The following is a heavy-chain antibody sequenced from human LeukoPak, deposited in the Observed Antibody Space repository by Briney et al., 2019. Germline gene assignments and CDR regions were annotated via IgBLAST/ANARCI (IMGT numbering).Heavy chain of an antibody. CDR1: GGSISSGGYY. V-gene: IGHV4-30-2*01. Sequence: SETLSLTCTVSGGSISSGGYYWSWIRQPPGKGLEWIGYIYHSGSTYYNPSLKSRVTISVDRSKNQFSLKLSSVTAADTAVYYCARDLNGSYPFLLDYWGQGTLVTVSS. CDR3: ARDLNGSYPFLLDY. D-gene: IGHD1-26*01. J-gene: IGHJ4*02. CDR2: IYHSGST.